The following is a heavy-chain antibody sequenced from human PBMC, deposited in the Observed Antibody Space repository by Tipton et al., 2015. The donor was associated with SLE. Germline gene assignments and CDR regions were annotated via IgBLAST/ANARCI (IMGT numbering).Heavy chain of an antibody. J-gene: IGHJ4*02. D-gene: IGHD7-27*01. CDR3: ARGELGIRTFDY. CDR1: GGSISSGGYY. V-gene: IGHV4-31*03. CDR2: INHSGST. Sequence: TLSLTCTVSGGSISSGGYYWSWIRQHPGKGLEWIGEINHSGSTNYNPSLKSRVTISVDTSKNQFSLRLGSVTAADTAVYYCARGELGIRTFDYWGQGTLVTVSS.